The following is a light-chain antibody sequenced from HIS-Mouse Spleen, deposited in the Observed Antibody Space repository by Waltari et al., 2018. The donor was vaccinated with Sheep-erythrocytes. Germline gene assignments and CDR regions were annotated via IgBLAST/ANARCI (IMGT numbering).Light chain of an antibody. V-gene: IGLV3-21*03. Sequence: SYVLTQPPSVSVAPGKTARIYCGGNNIGSKSVHRYQQNPGQAPVLVVYDDSDRPSGIPERFSGSNSGNTATLTISRVEAGDEADYYCQVWDSSSDHYVFGTGTKVTVL. CDR3: QVWDSSSDHYV. CDR1: NIGSKS. CDR2: DDS. J-gene: IGLJ1*01.